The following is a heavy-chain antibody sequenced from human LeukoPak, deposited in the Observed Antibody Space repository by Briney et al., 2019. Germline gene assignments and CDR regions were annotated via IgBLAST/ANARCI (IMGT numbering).Heavy chain of an antibody. CDR3: ASSHTVAESNWFDP. V-gene: IGHV1-69*05. CDR2: IIPIFGTA. J-gene: IGHJ5*02. Sequence: SVKVSCKASGGTFSSYAISWVRQAPGQGLEWMGRIIPIFGTANYAQKFQGRVTITTDESTSTAYMELSSLGSEDTAVYYCASSHTVAESNWFDPWGQGTLVTVSS. D-gene: IGHD4-11*01. CDR1: GGTFSSYA.